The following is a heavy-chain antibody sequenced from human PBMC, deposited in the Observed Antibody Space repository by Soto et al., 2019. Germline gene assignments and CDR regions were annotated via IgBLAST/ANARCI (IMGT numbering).Heavy chain of an antibody. CDR3: TSNAAAKVGTLSY. Sequence: EVQLVESGGALVEPGGSLRLSCAASGFTFNNARMSWVRQAPGKGLDWVGRIDGGKTDFAAPVEGRFTFSRDDSRNTLFLQMNSLKTEDPGLYYCTSNAAAKVGTLSYGGQGTLVTVSS. V-gene: IGHV3-15*02. D-gene: IGHD1-1*01. CDR1: GFTFNNAR. CDR2: IDGGKT. J-gene: IGHJ4*02.